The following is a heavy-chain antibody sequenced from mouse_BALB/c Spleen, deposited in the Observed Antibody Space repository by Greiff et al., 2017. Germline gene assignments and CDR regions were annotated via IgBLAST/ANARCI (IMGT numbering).Heavy chain of an antibody. CDR1: GYTFTDYN. J-gene: IGHJ4*01. V-gene: IGHV1S29*02. Sequence: VQLQQSGPELVKPGASVTISCKASGYTFTDYNMHWVKQSHGKSLEWIGYIYPYNGGTGYNQKFKSKATLTVDNSSSTAYMELRSLTSEDSAVYYCARENDGRLGDYAMDYWGQGTSVTVSA. CDR2: IYPYNGGT. CDR3: ARENDGRLGDYAMDY. D-gene: IGHD2-3*01.